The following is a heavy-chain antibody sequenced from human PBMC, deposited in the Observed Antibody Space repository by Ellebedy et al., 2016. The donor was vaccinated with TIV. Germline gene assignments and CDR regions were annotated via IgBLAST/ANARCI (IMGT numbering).Heavy chain of an antibody. CDR2: MDQDGSKT. J-gene: IGHJ4*02. CDR3: ARDDGSEGALGY. Sequence: GESLKISCAASGFTFSSFWMTWARQAPGKGLAWVANMDQDGSKTNYVGSVKGRFSISRDNAQNSLYLQMNSLRAEDTAMYYCARDDGSEGALGYWGRGTLVTVSS. D-gene: IGHD3-10*01. V-gene: IGHV3-7*03. CDR1: GFTFSSFW.